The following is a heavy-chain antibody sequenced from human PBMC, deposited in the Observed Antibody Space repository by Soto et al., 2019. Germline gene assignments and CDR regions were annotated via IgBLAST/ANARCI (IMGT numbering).Heavy chain of an antibody. V-gene: IGHV3-33*01. J-gene: IGHJ6*02. CDR2: RWFDGSKK. CDR3: ARPGAATYGMDV. CDR1: GFTFRSHG. D-gene: IGHD6-25*01. Sequence: QVQLVESGGGVVQPGRSLRLSCAASGFTFRSHGMHWVRQAPGKGLEWVAVRWFDGSKKYYADSVKGRFTISRDDSKNRLELQMNSLRAEDTAVYYCARPGAATYGMDVWGQGTKVNVSS.